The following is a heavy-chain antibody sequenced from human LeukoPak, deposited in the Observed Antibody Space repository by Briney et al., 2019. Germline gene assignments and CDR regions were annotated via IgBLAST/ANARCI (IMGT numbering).Heavy chain of an antibody. V-gene: IGHV3-30-3*01. D-gene: IGHD6-13*01. CDR1: GFTFSSYA. CDR2: ISYDGSNK. Sequence: GGSLGLSCAASGFTFSSYAMHWVRQAPGKGLEWEAVISYDGSNKYYADSVKGRFTISRDNSKNTLYLQMNSLRAEDTAVYYCAKEIAAVPYFDYWGQGTLVTVSS. CDR3: AKEIAAVPYFDY. J-gene: IGHJ4*02.